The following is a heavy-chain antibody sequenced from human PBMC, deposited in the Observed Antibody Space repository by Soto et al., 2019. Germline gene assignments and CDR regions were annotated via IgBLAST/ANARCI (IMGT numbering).Heavy chain of an antibody. V-gene: IGHV3-7*01. D-gene: IGHD3-16*01. CDR3: VCGGNFFVY. J-gene: IGHJ4*02. Sequence: ESGGGLDQPGGSLRLSCAASGFTFSTYWMTWVRRPPGKGLEWVANLDQDGSERYYVDSVRGRFTISRDNAKNSLYLQMNSLRAEDTAVYYCVCGGNFFVYWGQGTLVTVSP. CDR1: GFTFSTYW. CDR2: LDQDGSER.